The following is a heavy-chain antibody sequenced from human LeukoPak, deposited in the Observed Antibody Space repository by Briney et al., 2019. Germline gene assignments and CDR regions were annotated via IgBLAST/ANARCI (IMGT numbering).Heavy chain of an antibody. V-gene: IGHV3-74*01. J-gene: IGHJ4*02. CDR3: AREVVDWLLYEGYIGY. D-gene: IGHD3-9*01. CDR1: GITFSSDT. Sequence: PGGSLRLSCAASGITFSSDTMNWVRQAPGKGLVWVSRINSDGSSTSYADSVKGRFTISRDNAKNTLYLQMNSLRAEDTAVYYCAREVVDWLLYEGYIGYWGQGTLVTVSS. CDR2: INSDGSST.